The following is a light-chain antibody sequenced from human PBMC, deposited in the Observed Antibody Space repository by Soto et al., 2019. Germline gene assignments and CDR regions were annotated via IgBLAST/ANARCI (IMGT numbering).Light chain of an antibody. CDR3: QHSYNTPRT. V-gene: IGKV1-39*01. J-gene: IGKJ1*01. CDR1: QSITNY. CDR2: GAS. Sequence: DIQMTQSPYSLSASVGDRVTITCRASQSITNYLNWYQQKVGQAPNLIIYGASSLQSVVPSRFSGSGSGTDFTLTIPSLQPEDFATYYCQHSYNTPRTFGQGTKVEIK.